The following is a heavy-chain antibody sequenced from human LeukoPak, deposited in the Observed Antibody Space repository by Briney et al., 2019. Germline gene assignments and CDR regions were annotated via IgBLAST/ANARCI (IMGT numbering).Heavy chain of an antibody. J-gene: IGHJ3*02. CDR1: GFTFSSYA. CDR2: ISYGGSNK. D-gene: IGHD4-23*01. Sequence: GGSLRLSCAASGFTFSSYAMHWVRQAPGKGLEWVAVISYGGSNKYYADSVKGRFTISRDNSKNTLYLQMNSLRAEDTAVYYCAREFLRWSNGNAFDIWGQGTMVTVSS. V-gene: IGHV3-30-3*01. CDR3: AREFLRWSNGNAFDI.